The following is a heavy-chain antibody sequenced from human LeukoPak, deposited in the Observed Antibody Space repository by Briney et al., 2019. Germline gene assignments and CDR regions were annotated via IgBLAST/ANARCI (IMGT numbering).Heavy chain of an antibody. CDR3: TTTQGTTSFDAFEI. D-gene: IGHD1-1*01. CDR2: IKSKTDGGTT. J-gene: IGHJ3*02. V-gene: IGHV3-15*01. CDR1: GFTFTKAWMTW. Sequence: PGGSLRLSCAASGFTFTKAWMTWMSWVRQAPGKGLEWVGRIKSKTDGGTTDYAVPVKGRFTISRDDSKNTLYLQMNSLKFEDTAIYYCTTTQGTTSFDAFEIRGQGTMVTVSS.